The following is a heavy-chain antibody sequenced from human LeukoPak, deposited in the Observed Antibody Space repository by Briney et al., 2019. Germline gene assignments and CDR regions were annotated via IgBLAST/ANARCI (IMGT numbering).Heavy chain of an antibody. Sequence: GGSLRLSCAASGFTFSSYWMHWVRQVPGKGLVWVSRINIDGSTTTYADSVKGRFTISRDNAKNTLYLQMNSLRAEDTALYYCARVGGPGWYGYWGQGTLVTVTS. CDR3: ARVGGPGWYGY. V-gene: IGHV3-74*03. CDR2: INIDGSTT. CDR1: GFTFSSYW. D-gene: IGHD6-19*01. J-gene: IGHJ4*02.